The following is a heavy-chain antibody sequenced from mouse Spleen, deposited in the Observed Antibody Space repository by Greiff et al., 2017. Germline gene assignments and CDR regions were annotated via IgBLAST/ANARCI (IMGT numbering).Heavy chain of an antibody. J-gene: IGHJ3*01. D-gene: IGHD3-2*01. CDR1: GYSFTGYY. CDR2: INPSTGGT. Sequence: VQLQQSGPELVKPGASVKISCKASGYSFTGYYMNWVKQSPEKSLEWIGEINPSTGGTTYNQKFKAKATLTVDKSSSTAYMQLKSLTSEDSAVYYCARVDGSGYVWFADWGQGTLVTVSA. CDR3: ARVDGSGYVWFAD. V-gene: IGHV1-42*01.